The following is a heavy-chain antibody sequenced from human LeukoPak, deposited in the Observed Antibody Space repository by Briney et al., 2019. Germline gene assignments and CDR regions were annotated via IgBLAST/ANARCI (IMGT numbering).Heavy chain of an antibody. CDR2: IGNSGNII. V-gene: IGHV3-11*01. CDR3: ARVVTARLDYYYYYYMDV. J-gene: IGHJ6*03. CDR1: GFTFSDYY. D-gene: IGHD2-21*02. Sequence: PGGSLRLSCAASGFTFSDYYMSWIRQAPGKGLEWVSYIGNSGNIIKYADSVKGRFTISRDNAKNSLYLQMSSPRAEGTAVYYCARVVTARLDYYYYYYMDVWGKGTTVTVSS.